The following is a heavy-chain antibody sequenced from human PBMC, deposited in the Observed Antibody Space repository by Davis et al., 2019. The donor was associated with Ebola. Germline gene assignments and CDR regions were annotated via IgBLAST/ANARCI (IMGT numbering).Heavy chain of an antibody. V-gene: IGHV3-7*01. D-gene: IGHD7-27*01. Sequence: GESLKISCAASGFTFSNSWMRWVRQAPGKGLEWVATINEDGSEKYYVDSVKGRFTISRDNAKKSLNLQMSSLRVEDTAVYYCSSSQTGDWGQGTLVTVSS. CDR1: GFTFSNSW. J-gene: IGHJ4*02. CDR2: INEDGSEK. CDR3: SSSQTGD.